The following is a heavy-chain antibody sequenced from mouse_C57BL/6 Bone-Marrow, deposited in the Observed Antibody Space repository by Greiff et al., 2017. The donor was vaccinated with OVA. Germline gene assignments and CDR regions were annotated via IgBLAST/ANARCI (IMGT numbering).Heavy chain of an antibody. D-gene: IGHD2-3*01. CDR3: AGGDGYSLDY. J-gene: IGHJ2*01. CDR1: GYTFTSYW. Sequence: QVQLQQPGAELVRPGTSVKLSCKASGYTFTSYWMHWVKQRPGQGLEWIGVIDPSDSYTNYNQKFKGKATLTVDTSSSTAYMQLSSLTSKDSAVYYCAGGDGYSLDYWGQGTTLTVSS. CDR2: IDPSDSYT. V-gene: IGHV1-59*01.